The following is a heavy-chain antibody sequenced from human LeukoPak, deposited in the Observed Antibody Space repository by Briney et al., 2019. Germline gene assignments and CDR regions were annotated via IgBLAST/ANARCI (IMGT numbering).Heavy chain of an antibody. D-gene: IGHD2-2*01. CDR3: ARDFVLGQPLVALDP. CDR2: MKYDGSVV. V-gene: IGHV3-7*01. J-gene: IGHJ5*02. Sequence: GGSLRLSCTASGFTFSSYWMNWVRQAPGKGLEWVARMKYDGSVVSYADSVRGRFTISRDNAKNSLYLLNSLRSEDTAVYFCARDFVLGQPLVALDPWGQGTLVTVSS. CDR1: GFTFSSYW.